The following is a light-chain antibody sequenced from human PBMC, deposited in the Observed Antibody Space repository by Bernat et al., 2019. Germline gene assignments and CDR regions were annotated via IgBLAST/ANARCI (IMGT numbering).Light chain of an antibody. Sequence: QSALTQPASLSGSPGQSITISCTGTSSDVGGYNSVSWYQQHPGKVPKVLIHDVTIRPSGVSNRFSGSKSANTASLTISGLQAEDEADYYCSSYTSSGLHVFGSGYKVTVL. CDR3: SSYTSSGLHV. J-gene: IGLJ1*01. CDR2: DVT. V-gene: IGLV2-14*03. CDR1: SSDVGGYNS.